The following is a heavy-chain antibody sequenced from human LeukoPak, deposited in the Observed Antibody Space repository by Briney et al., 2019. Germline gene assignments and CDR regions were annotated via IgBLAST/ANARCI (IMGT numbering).Heavy chain of an antibody. CDR1: GLTFSRYA. CDR2: IKQDGSEK. J-gene: IGHJ4*02. Sequence: GGSLRLSCAASGLTFSRYALSWVRQAPGKGLEWVANIKQDGSEKSYVDSVKGRFTISRDNAKNSLYLQMNSLRAEDTAVYYCARDRYYYDSSGYYRTMYYFDYWGQGTLVTVSS. D-gene: IGHD3-22*01. CDR3: ARDRYYYDSSGYYRTMYYFDY. V-gene: IGHV3-7*01.